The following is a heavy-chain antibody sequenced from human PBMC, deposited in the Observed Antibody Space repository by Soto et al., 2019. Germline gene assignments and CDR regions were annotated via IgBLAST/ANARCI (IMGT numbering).Heavy chain of an antibody. CDR3: ARPNWNYGFYYYYGMDV. CDR1: GGSISTSTFY. V-gene: IGHV4-39*01. J-gene: IGHJ6*02. Sequence: PSETLSLTCTVFGGSISTSTFYWGWIRQPPGRGLEWIGTFYYTGSIYYNPSLNSRATISVHTSKNQFSLKLSSVTAADTAVYYYARPNWNYGFYYYYGMDVWGQGTTVTVS. D-gene: IGHD1-7*01. CDR2: FYYTGSI.